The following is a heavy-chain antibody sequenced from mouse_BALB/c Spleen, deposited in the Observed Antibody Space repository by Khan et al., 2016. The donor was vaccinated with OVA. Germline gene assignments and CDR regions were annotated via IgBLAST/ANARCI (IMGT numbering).Heavy chain of an antibody. D-gene: IGHD2-4*01. Sequence: EVQLQESGPGLVKPSQSLSLTCTVTGYSITSEFAWNWIRQFPGNKLEWMGYISYSGNTRYNPSLKSLISITRDTSRNQFFLQLNSVTTEDTATYYRARKDYYEYDPCAYWGQGTLVTVSA. V-gene: IGHV3-2*02. J-gene: IGHJ3*01. CDR1: GYSITSEFA. CDR2: ISYSGNT. CDR3: ARKDYYEYDPCAY.